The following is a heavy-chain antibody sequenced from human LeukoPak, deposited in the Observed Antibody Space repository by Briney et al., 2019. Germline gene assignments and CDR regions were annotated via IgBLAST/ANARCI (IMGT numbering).Heavy chain of an antibody. V-gene: IGHV3-48*01. D-gene: IGHD6-13*01. CDR1: GFTFSSYT. CDR2: IGTSSTTI. J-gene: IGHJ6*02. CDR3: AKVRKAPYSSSWYGMDV. Sequence: GGSLRLSCAASGFTFSSYTMNWVRQPPGKGLEWVSNIGTSSTTIYYADSVKGRFTISRDNSKNTLYLQMNSLRAEDTAVYYCAKVRKAPYSSSWYGMDVWGQGTTVTVSS.